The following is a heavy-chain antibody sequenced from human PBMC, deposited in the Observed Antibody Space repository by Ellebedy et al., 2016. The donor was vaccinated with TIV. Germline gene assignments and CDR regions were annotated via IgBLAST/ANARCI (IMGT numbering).Heavy chain of an antibody. CDR1: GFTFSSYA. J-gene: IGHJ6*02. CDR2: ISGSGGST. V-gene: IGHV3-23*01. Sequence: GESLKISCAASGFTFSSYAMSWVRQVPGKGLEWVSAISGSGGSTYYADSVKGRFTISRDNSRSTLYLQMNSLRAEDSAVYYCAKDIVFGDGKWEIDVWGQGTTVTVSS. D-gene: IGHD1-26*01. CDR3: AKDIVFGDGKWEIDV.